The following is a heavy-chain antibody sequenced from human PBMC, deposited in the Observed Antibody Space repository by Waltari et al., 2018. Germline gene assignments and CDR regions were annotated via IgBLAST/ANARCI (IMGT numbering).Heavy chain of an antibody. V-gene: IGHV1-3*03. D-gene: IGHD2-2*01. Sequence: QVQLVQSGAEVKKPGASVKVSCKASGYTFTSYAMHWVRQAPGQRLEWMGWINAGNGNTKYAQEFQGRVNITRDTSARTAYMELSSLRSEDMAVYYCARGHCSSTSCYSNSVIFYMDVWGKGTTVTVSS. J-gene: IGHJ6*03. CDR1: GYTFTSYA. CDR2: INAGNGNT. CDR3: ARGHCSSTSCYSNSVIFYMDV.